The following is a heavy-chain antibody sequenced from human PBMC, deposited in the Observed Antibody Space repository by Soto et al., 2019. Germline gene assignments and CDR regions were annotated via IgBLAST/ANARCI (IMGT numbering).Heavy chain of an antibody. CDR1: GGSFSGYY. CDR2: INNSGST. CDR3: ARGGGRIFDY. Sequence: QVQLQQWGAGLLKPSETLSLTCAVYGGSFSGYYWNWIRQPPGKGLERIGEINNSGSTNYDPSLTSRVTISVATDKIHFSLKLSSVTAAATAVYDCARGGGRIFDYRGHGTLVTVSS. V-gene: IGHV4-34*01. J-gene: IGHJ5*01. D-gene: IGHD3-16*01.